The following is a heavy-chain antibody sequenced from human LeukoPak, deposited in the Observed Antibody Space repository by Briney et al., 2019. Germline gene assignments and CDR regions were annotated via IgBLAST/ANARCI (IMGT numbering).Heavy chain of an antibody. D-gene: IGHD3-16*01. CDR2: IYYSGST. J-gene: IGHJ4*02. Sequence: PSETLSLTCTVSGGSLSTYYWSWIRQPPGKGLEWIGYIYYSGSTDHNPSLKSRVTMSLDTSKNQFSLNLNSVTAADTAIYYCARAVITFGGAVAKGFDCWGQGTLVTVSS. CDR1: GGSLSTYY. CDR3: ARAVITFGGAVAKGFDC. V-gene: IGHV4-59*01.